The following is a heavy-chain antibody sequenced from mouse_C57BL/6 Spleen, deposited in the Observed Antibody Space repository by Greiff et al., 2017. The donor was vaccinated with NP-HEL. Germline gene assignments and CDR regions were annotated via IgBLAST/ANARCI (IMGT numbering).Heavy chain of an antibody. Sequence: VQLQQSGPELVKPGASVKISCKASGYTFTDYYMNWVKQSHGKSLEWIGDINPNNGGTSYNQKFKGKATLTVDKSSSTAYMELRSLTSEDSAVYYCARTYYYGSSFAYWGQGTLVTVSA. D-gene: IGHD1-1*01. V-gene: IGHV1-26*01. J-gene: IGHJ3*01. CDR2: INPNNGGT. CDR3: ARTYYYGSSFAY. CDR1: GYTFTDYY.